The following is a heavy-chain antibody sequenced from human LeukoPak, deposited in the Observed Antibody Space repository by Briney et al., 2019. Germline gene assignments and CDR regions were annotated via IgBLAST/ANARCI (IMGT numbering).Heavy chain of an antibody. J-gene: IGHJ6*02. Sequence: SETLSLTCTVSGGSISSYYWSWIRQPAGKGLEWIGRIYTSGSTNYNPSLNSRVTMSVDTSKNQFSLKLSSVTAADTAVYYCARGNYGDYGGPYYYYGMDVWGQGTTVTVSS. CDR2: IYTSGST. V-gene: IGHV4-4*07. CDR3: ARGNYGDYGGPYYYYGMDV. D-gene: IGHD4-17*01. CDR1: GGSISSYY.